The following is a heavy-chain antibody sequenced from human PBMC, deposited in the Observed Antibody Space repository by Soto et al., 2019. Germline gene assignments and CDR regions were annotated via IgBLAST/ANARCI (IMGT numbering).Heavy chain of an antibody. CDR1: GFTFSSYA. J-gene: IGHJ6*02. D-gene: IGHD6-13*01. CDR2: ISYDGSNK. Sequence: GSLRLSCAASGFTFSSYAMHWVRQAPGKGLEWVAVISYDGSNKYYADSVKGRFTISRDNSKNTLYLQMNSLRAEDTAVYYCAREGIAAAGYYYYGMDVWGQGTTVTVSS. V-gene: IGHV3-30-3*01. CDR3: AREGIAAAGYYYYGMDV.